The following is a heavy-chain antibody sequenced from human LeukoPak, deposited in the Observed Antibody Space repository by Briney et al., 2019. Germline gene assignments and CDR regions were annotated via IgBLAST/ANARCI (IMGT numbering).Heavy chain of an antibody. Sequence: GGSLRLSCAASGFTFSSYGMHWVRQAPGKGLEWVAFIRYDGSNKYYADSVKGRFTISRDNSKNTLYLQMNSLRAEDTAVYYCAKDLGATPLYYFDYWGQGTLVTVSS. CDR2: IRYDGSNK. CDR3: AKDLGATPLYYFDY. V-gene: IGHV3-30*02. D-gene: IGHD1-26*01. J-gene: IGHJ4*02. CDR1: GFTFSSYG.